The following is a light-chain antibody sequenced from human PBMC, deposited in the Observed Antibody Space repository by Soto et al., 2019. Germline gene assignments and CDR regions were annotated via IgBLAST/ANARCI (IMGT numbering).Light chain of an antibody. CDR1: SSDVGGYSY. CDR2: DVS. J-gene: IGLJ1*01. CDR3: ASYSTISTYV. V-gene: IGLV2-14*01. Sequence: QSALTQPASVSGSPGQSIAISCTGTSSDVGGYSYVSCYQQQPGKAPKLVISDVSNRPSGVSDRFSGSKSGNTASLTISGLQTEDEADYYCASYSTISTYVFGPGSMVTV.